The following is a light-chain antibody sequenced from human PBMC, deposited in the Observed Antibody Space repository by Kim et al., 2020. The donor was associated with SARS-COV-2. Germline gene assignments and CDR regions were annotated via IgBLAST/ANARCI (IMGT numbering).Light chain of an antibody. Sequence: EIVMTQSPATLSVSPGERATLSCRASQSIRSNLAWYQQKPGQSPRLLIYGASTRATGIPARFSGSGSATEFTLTISSLQSEDFAVYYCQQYNNWPPMYTFGQGTKLEIK. CDR2: GAS. CDR3: QQYNNWPPMYT. V-gene: IGKV3-15*01. CDR1: QSIRSN. J-gene: IGKJ2*01.